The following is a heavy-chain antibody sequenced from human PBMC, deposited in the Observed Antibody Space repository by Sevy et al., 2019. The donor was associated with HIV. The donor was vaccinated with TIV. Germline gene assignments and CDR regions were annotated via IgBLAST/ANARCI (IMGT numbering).Heavy chain of an antibody. D-gene: IGHD6-13*01. V-gene: IGHV3-23*01. CDR3: VKGGSISATGNDAFDI. Sequence: GGCLRLSCAASGFTFSNYGMNWVRQAPGKGLEWVSVIHNRGDTTYYADSVKGRFTISRDNSENTLYLQMNSLRAEDTAVYYCVKGGSISATGNDAFDIWGQGTMVTVSS. CDR2: IHNRGDTT. J-gene: IGHJ3*02. CDR1: GFTFSNYG.